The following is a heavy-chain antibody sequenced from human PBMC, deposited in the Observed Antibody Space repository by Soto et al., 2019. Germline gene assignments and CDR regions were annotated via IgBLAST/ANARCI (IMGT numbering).Heavy chain of an antibody. Sequence: QVQLVQSGAEVKKPGASVKVSCKASGYTFTSDGISWVRQAPGQGLEWMVWISAYNGNTNYAQKLQGRVTMTTDTSTSTAYMELRSMRSDDTAVYYCAREPVATVTTDWYFDLWGRGTLVTVSS. CDR1: GYTFTSDG. D-gene: IGHD4-17*01. CDR3: AREPVATVTTDWYFDL. CDR2: ISAYNGNT. J-gene: IGHJ2*01. V-gene: IGHV1-18*01.